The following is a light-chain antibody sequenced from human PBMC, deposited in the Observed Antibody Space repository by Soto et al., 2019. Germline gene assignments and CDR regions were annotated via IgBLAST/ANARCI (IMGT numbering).Light chain of an antibody. Sequence: EIVMTQSPAILSVSPGERATLACRASQSVSSNLAWYQQKLGQAPRLLIYGASTRATGIPARFSGSGSGTEFTLTISSLQSEDFAVYYCQQYNNWPPYTFGQGTKLEIK. CDR1: QSVSSN. CDR2: GAS. CDR3: QQYNNWPPYT. J-gene: IGKJ2*01. V-gene: IGKV3-15*01.